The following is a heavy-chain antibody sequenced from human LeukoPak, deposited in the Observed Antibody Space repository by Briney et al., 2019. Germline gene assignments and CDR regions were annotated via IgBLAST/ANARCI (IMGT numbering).Heavy chain of an antibody. J-gene: IGHJ6*02. V-gene: IGHV4-30-4*01. CDR3: ARWRPDIVVGYQHRRNYYGMDV. D-gene: IGHD2-15*01. Sequence: SQTLSLTSTVSGGSISSGDYYWSWIRQPPGKGLEWIGYIYYSGSTYYNPSLKSRVTISVDTSKNQFSLKLSSVTAADTAVYYCARWRPDIVVGYQHRRNYYGMDVWGQGTTVTVSS. CDR1: GGSISSGDYY. CDR2: IYYSGST.